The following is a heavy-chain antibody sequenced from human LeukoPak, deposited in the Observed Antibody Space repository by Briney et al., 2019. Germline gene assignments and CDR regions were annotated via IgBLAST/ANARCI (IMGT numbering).Heavy chain of an antibody. D-gene: IGHD2-2*01. CDR1: GFTFSYYG. Sequence: GGSLRLSCAASGFTFSYYGMHWVRQAPGKGLEWVAVIWNDGSNKYYADSVKGRFTISRDNSQYTLYLHMNSLRAEDTAVYFCARVSSSTSGPDCYYMDVWGKGTTVTVSS. V-gene: IGHV3-33*01. J-gene: IGHJ6*03. CDR2: IWNDGSNK. CDR3: ARVSSSTSGPDCYYMDV.